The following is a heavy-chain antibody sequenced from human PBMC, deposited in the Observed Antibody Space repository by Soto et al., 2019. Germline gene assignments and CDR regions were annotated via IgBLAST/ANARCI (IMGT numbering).Heavy chain of an antibody. CDR3: ARVCGGDCHYGMDV. J-gene: IGHJ6*02. V-gene: IGHV4-31*03. D-gene: IGHD2-21*02. Sequence: SETLSLTCTVSGGSISSGGYYWTWIRQHPGKGLEWIGYIYYSGSTYYNPSLKSRVTISVDTSKNQFSLKLSSVTAADTAVYYCARVCGGDCHYGMDVWGQGTTVTVS. CDR1: GGSISSGGYY. CDR2: IYYSGST.